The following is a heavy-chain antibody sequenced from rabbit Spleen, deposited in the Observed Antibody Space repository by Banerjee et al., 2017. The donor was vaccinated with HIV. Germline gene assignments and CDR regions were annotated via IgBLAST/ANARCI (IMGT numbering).Heavy chain of an antibody. CDR1: GFSFSNSYY. J-gene: IGHJ3*01. CDR3: ARGGGRTRLDL. D-gene: IGHD4-1*01. V-gene: IGHV1S40*01. Sequence: QSLEESGGDLVKPGASLALTCTASGFSFSNSYYICWVRQAPGKGLEWIACIYAGSSGIAFYATWAKGRFTISKTSSTTVTLQMTSLTVADTATYFCARGGGRTRLDLWGPGTLVTVS. CDR2: IYAGSSGIA.